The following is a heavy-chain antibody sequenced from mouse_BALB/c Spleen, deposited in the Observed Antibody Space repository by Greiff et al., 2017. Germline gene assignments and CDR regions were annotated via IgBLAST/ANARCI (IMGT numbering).Heavy chain of an antibody. CDR2: IYYSGTI. CDR1: GISITTGNYR. CDR3: ARDRYDYAMDY. J-gene: IGHJ4*01. D-gene: IGHD2-14*01. Sequence: DVQLQESGPGLVKPSQTVSLTCTVTGISITTGNYRWSWIRQFPGHKLEWIGYIYYSGTITYNPSLTSRTTITRDTSKNQFFLEMNSLTAEDTATYYCARDRYDYAMDYWGQGTSVTVSS. V-gene: IGHV3-5*02.